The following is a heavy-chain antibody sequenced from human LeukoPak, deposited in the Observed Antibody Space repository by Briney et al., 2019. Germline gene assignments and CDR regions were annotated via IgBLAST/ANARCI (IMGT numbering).Heavy chain of an antibody. V-gene: IGHV3-7*03. CDR3: AKDQLNRFCSGGSCSITHDS. D-gene: IGHD2-15*01. Sequence: GGSLRLSCTASGFTFTSYWMSWVRQAPGKGLEWVANIKQDGSEKYYVDSVKGRFTTSRDNAKNSLYLQMNSLRAEDTAIYYCAKDQLNRFCSGGSCSITHDSWGQGTLVTVSS. CDR1: GFTFTSYW. CDR2: IKQDGSEK. J-gene: IGHJ4*02.